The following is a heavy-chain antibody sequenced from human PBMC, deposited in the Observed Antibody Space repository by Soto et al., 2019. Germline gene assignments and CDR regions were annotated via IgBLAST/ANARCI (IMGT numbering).Heavy chain of an antibody. CDR3: ARDSPPVVTMVRGVIKYDY. CDR2: ISAYNGNT. CDR1: GYTFTSYG. J-gene: IGHJ4*02. D-gene: IGHD3-10*01. Sequence: ASVKVSCKASGYTFTSYGISWVRQAPGQGLEWMGWISAYNGNTNYAQKLQGRVTMTTDTSTSTAYMELRSLRSDDTAVYYCARDSPPVVTMVRGVIKYDYWGQGNLVTVSS. V-gene: IGHV1-18*01.